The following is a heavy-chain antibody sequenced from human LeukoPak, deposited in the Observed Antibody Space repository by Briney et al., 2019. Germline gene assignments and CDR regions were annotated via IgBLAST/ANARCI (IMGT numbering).Heavy chain of an antibody. CDR2: TSYDGSNK. CDR3: TRVRSYDILTGYYTQDYHYGMDV. J-gene: IGHJ6*02. V-gene: IGHV3-30-3*01. Sequence: PGKSLRLPCAASGFIFSSYAMHWVRQAPGKGLEWVAVTSYDGSNKYYADSVKGRFTISRDNSKNTLSLQMNSLRTEDTAVYYCTRVRSYDILTGYYTQDYHYGMDVWGQGTTVTVSS. D-gene: IGHD3-9*01. CDR1: GFIFSSYA.